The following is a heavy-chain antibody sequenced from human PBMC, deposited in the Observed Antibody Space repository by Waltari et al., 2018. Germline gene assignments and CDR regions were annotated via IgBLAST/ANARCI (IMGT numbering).Heavy chain of an antibody. J-gene: IGHJ6*03. CDR2: ISYSGIT. CDR3: VRGCAGGACYSDTYYSMDV. V-gene: IGHV4-59*04. D-gene: IGHD2-21*02. Sequence: VQLQESGPGLVKPSETLSLTCTVSGGSINNYYWSWIRQPPGKRLEWIGYISYSGITDYNSPLESRVTMSVDTSRSQFSLKLRSVTDADTATYYCVRGCAGGACYSDTYYSMDVWGKGTTVTVSS. CDR1: GGSINNYY.